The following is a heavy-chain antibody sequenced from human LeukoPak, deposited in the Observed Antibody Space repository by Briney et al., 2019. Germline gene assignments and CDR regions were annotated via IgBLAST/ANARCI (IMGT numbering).Heavy chain of an antibody. CDR1: GSTFDDYG. D-gene: IGHD2-2*02. CDR3: ARCSRSSTDCYSEFDI. J-gene: IGHJ3*02. CDR2: INWNGDST. Sequence: GGSLGLSCAASGSTFDDYGMSWVRQGPGKGLEWVSAINWNGDSTGYVDSVRGRFTISRDNAKNSLYLQMNSLRAEDTALYYCARCSRSSTDCYSEFDIWGQGTMVTVSS. V-gene: IGHV3-20*04.